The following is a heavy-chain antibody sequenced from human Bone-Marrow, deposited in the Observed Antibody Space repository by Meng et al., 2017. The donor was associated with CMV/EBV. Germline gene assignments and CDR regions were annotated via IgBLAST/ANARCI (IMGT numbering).Heavy chain of an antibody. V-gene: IGHV5-51*01. J-gene: IGHJ4*02. CDR1: GYSFTSHW. D-gene: IGHD3-22*01. Sequence: GESLKISCKGFGYSFTSHWIGWVRQMPGKGPEWMGIIYPGDSDIRYSPSFQGQVTISADKSISTAYLEWSSLKASDTAVYYCARRVYYDSRGYPYYFDYWGQGALVTVSS. CDR3: ARRVYYDSRGYPYYFDY. CDR2: IYPGDSDI.